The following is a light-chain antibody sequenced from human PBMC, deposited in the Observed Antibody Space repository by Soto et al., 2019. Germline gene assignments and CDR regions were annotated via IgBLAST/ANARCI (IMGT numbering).Light chain of an antibody. CDR1: QDISNY. V-gene: IGKV1-33*01. CDR2: DAS. Sequence: DIQMTQSPSSRSASVGDRVTITCQASQDISNYLNWYQQKPGKAPKLLIYDASNLETGVPSRFSGSGSGTDFTFTISSLQPEDIATYYCQQYDNLVYTFGQGTKLEIK. CDR3: QQYDNLVYT. J-gene: IGKJ2*01.